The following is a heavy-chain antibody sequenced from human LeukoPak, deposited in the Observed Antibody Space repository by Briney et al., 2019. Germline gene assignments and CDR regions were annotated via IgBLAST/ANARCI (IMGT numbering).Heavy chain of an antibody. D-gene: IGHD3-22*01. V-gene: IGHV1-18*01. Sequence: ASVKVSCKASGYTFSSYGISWVRQAPGQGLEWMGWISAYNGNRNYAQKLQGRVTMTTDTSTSTAYMELRSLRSDDTAVYYCARAGDDTSGYYYRYWGQGTLVTVSS. CDR2: ISAYNGNR. CDR3: ARAGDDTSGYYYRY. CDR1: GYTFSSYG. J-gene: IGHJ4*02.